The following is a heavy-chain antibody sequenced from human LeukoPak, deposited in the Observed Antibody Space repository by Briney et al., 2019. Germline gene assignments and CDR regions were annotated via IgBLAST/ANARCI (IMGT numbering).Heavy chain of an antibody. CDR1: GGSISSSNW. Sequence: SGTLSLTCAVSGGSISSSNWWSWVRQPPGKGLEWIGEIYHSGSTNYNPSLKSRVTISVDKSKNQFSLKLSSVTAADTAVYYCARAYYDFWSGYPSPYYFDYWGQGTLVTVSS. D-gene: IGHD3-3*01. V-gene: IGHV4-4*02. CDR2: IYHSGST. CDR3: ARAYYDFWSGYPSPYYFDY. J-gene: IGHJ4*02.